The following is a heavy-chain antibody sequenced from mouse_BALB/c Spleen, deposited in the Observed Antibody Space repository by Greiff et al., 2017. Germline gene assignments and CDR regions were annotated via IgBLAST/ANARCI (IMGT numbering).Heavy chain of an antibody. CDR2: INPSTGYT. V-gene: IGHV1-7*01. Sequence: QVQLQQSGAELVKPGASVKMSCKASGYTFTSYWMHWVKQRPGQGLEWIGYINPSTGYTEYNQKFKDKATLTADKSSSTTYMQLSSLTSEDSAVSACAKQGVTGDYWGQGTTLTVSS. CDR1: GYTFTSYW. J-gene: IGHJ2*01. CDR3: AKQGVTGDY.